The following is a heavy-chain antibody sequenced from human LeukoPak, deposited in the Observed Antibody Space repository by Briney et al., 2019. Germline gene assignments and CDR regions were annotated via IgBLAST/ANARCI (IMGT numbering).Heavy chain of an antibody. V-gene: IGHV3-7*01. CDR3: ARVGSWFAP. Sequence: GGSLRPSCVASGFTFSVYWMSWVRQAPGKGLEWVANIKEDGSEKYYVDSVKGRFTISRDNAKNSLYLQMSSLRAEDTAVYYCARVGSWFAPWGQGTLVTVSS. J-gene: IGHJ5*02. CDR1: GFTFSVYW. D-gene: IGHD1-26*01. CDR2: IKEDGSEK.